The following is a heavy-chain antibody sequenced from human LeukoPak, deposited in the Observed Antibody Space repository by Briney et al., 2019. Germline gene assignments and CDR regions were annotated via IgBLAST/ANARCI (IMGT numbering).Heavy chain of an antibody. Sequence: ASVKVSCKASGYTFSTYDINWVRQAAGQGLEWMGWMNPNSGNTGYAQKFQGRLTITRFASISTAYMELSSLRSDDTAVYYCARTKPDNSEIYNWGQGTLVTVSS. CDR3: ARTKPDNSEIYN. J-gene: IGHJ4*02. D-gene: IGHD3-22*01. CDR2: MNPNSGNT. CDR1: GYTFSTYD. V-gene: IGHV1-8*03.